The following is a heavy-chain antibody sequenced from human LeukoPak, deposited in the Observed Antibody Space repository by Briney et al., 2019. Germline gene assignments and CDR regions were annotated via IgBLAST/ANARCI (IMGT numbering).Heavy chain of an antibody. Sequence: SETLSLTCTVSGDSINSYYWNWIRQPPGKGLEWVGYIYYSGNTNYNPSLKSRVTISVDTSKNQFSLKLSSVTAADTAVYYCARGFKQQLVRPAYYMDVWGKGTTVTVSS. CDR1: GDSINSYY. D-gene: IGHD6-13*01. V-gene: IGHV4-59*08. J-gene: IGHJ6*03. CDR2: IYYSGNT. CDR3: ARGFKQQLVRPAYYMDV.